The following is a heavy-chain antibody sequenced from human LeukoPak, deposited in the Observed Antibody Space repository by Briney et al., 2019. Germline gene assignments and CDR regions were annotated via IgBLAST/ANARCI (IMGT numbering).Heavy chain of an antibody. D-gene: IGHD2-15*01. CDR1: GGSISSGSYY. CDR3: ARDGVYCSGGSCYQGGYYYYMDV. V-gene: IGHV4-61*02. J-gene: IGHJ6*03. CDR2: IYTSGST. Sequence: SQTLSLTCTVSGGSISSGSYYWSWIRQPAGKGLEWIGRIYTSGSTNYNPSLKSRVTMSVDTSKNQFSLKLSSVTAADTAVYYCARDGVYCSGGSCYQGGYYYYMDVWGKGTTVTISS.